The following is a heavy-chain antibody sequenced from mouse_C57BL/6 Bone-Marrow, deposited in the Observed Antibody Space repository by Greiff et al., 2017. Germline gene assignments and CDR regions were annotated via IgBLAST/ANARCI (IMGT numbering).Heavy chain of an antibody. J-gene: IGHJ4*01. CDR3: ATHDYDRRIYAMDY. CDR2: IYPSDSDT. V-gene: IGHV1-74*01. CDR1: GYTFNSYW. Sequence: QVQLQQPGAELVKPGASVKVSCKASGYTFNSYWMHWVKQRPGQGLEWIGRIYPSDSDTNYNQKFKGKATLTVDKSSSTAYMQLSSLTSEDSAVFYCATHDYDRRIYAMDYWGQGTSVTVSS. D-gene: IGHD1-1*01.